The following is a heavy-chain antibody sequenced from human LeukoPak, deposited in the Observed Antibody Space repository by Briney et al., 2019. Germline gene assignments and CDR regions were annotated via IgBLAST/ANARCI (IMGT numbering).Heavy chain of an antibody. V-gene: IGHV3-30*02. CDR3: AKDGAPEYSYGQGYFDY. CDR1: GFTFNIYG. CDR2: IWYDGSKK. D-gene: IGHD5-18*01. Sequence: GGSLRLSCAASGFTFNIYGMHWVRQAPGKGLEWVAFIWYDGSKKYYADSVKGRFTISRDNSKNMVSLEMNSLRTEDTAVYYCAKDGAPEYSYGQGYFDYWGQGTLVTVSS. J-gene: IGHJ4*02.